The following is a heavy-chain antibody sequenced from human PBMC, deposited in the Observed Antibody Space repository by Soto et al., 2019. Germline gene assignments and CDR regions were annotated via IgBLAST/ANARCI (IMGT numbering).Heavy chain of an antibody. Sequence: ALRLSCAASGFTFSNSWMHWVRQVSAKGLEWVSRINADGTSTSYADYVKGRFTISSDNAKNTLYLHVNRLRDEDTAVDYCVQFLARGVGDPRSYFDYWGQGALVTVSS. V-gene: IGHV3-74*01. CDR3: VQFLARGVGDPRSYFDY. CDR2: INADGTST. CDR1: GFTFSNSW. J-gene: IGHJ4*02.